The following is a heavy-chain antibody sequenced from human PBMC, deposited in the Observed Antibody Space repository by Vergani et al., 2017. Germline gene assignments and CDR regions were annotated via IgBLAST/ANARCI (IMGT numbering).Heavy chain of an antibody. CDR3: ARGGCSSTSCYINDY. D-gene: IGHD2-2*02. CDR1: GFTFSSYI. V-gene: IGHV3-48*04. CDR2: ISLSSSGTI. J-gene: IGHJ4*02. Sequence: VQPGGSLRLSCAASGFTFSSYIMNWVRQAPGKGLEWVSYISLSSSGTIYYADSVKGRFTISRDNAKNSLFLQMNSLRAEDTAMYYCARGGCSSTSCYINDYWGQGTLVTVSS.